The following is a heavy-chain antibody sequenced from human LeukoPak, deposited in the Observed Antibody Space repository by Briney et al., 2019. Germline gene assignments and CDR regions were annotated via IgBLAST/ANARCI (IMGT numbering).Heavy chain of an antibody. CDR2: INPSGGST. CDR3: ARDRWLRFSAPDY. J-gene: IGHJ4*02. CDR1: GYTFTSYY. Sequence: ASVKVSCKASGYTFTSYYLYWVRQAPGQGLEWMGVINPSGGSTTSAQKFQGRVTMTRDTSTSTVYMELRSLRSEDTAVYYCARDRWLRFSAPDYCGQGTLVTVSS. D-gene: IGHD5-12*01. V-gene: IGHV1-46*01.